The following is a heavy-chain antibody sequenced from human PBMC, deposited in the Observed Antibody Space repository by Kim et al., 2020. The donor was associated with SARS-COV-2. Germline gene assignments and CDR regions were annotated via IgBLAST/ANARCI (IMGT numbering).Heavy chain of an antibody. J-gene: IGHJ6*02. CDR1: GFTFSSYW. V-gene: IGHV3-7*03. Sequence: GGSLRLSCAASGFTFSSYWTSWVRQAPGKGLEWVANIKQDGSEKYYVDSVKGRFTISRDNAKNSLYLQMNSLRAEDTAVYYCARDDSPSVRGVIFGYYYGMDVWGQGTTVTVSS. CDR3: ARDDSPSVRGVIFGYYYGMDV. CDR2: IKQDGSEK. D-gene: IGHD3-10*01.